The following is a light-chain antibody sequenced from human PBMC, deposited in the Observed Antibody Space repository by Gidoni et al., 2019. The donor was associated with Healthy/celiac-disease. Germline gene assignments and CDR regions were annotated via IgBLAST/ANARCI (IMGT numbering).Light chain of an antibody. J-gene: IGKJ4*01. CDR3: QQYASSPT. V-gene: IGKV3-20*01. Sequence: EIVLTQSPGTLSLSPGERATLSCRASQSVSSSYLAWYQQKHGQAPRLLIYGASSRATGIPDRFSVLLSGTDFTLTISRLEPEDFAVYYCQQYASSPTFGGGTKVEIK. CDR1: QSVSSSY. CDR2: GAS.